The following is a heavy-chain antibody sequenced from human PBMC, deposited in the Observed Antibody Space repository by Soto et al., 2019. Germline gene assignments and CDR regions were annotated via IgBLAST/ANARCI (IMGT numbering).Heavy chain of an antibody. CDR1: GYNFTSYW. D-gene: IGHD3-3*01. Sequence: GGSLKISCKGSGYNFTSYWIIWVRQMPGKGLEWMGNIDPTDSFTNYSPSFQGHVTISTDKSMSTAYLQWGTLKASDTAMYYCARRGSDFWSGLDVWGQGTTVTVSS. J-gene: IGHJ6*02. CDR3: ARRGSDFWSGLDV. CDR2: IDPTDSFT. V-gene: IGHV5-10-1*01.